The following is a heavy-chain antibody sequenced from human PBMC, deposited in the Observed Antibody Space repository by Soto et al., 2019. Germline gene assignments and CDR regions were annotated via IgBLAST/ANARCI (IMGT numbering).Heavy chain of an antibody. CDR3: ARDRAMVRGVRRGWFDP. V-gene: IGHV1-18*01. J-gene: IGHJ5*02. CDR2: ISAYNGNT. CDR1: GYTFTSYG. Sequence: ASVKVSCKASGYTFTSYGISWVRQAPGQGLEWMGWISAYNGNTNYAQKLQGRVTMTTDTSTSTAYMELRSLRSDDTAVYYCARDRAMVRGVRRGWFDPWGQGTLVTVSS. D-gene: IGHD3-10*01.